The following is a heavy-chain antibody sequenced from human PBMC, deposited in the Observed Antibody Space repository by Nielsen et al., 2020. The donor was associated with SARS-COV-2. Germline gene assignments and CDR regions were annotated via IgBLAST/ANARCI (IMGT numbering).Heavy chain of an antibody. Sequence: ASVKVSCKTSGYTFRTYGINWVRQAPGQGLEWMGWISTYHDKTYYEQRFQGRLTMTRDASISTVYMELTSDDTAVYYCARARATIFGLVMSYGMDVWGQGTTVAVSS. CDR1: GYTFRTYG. V-gene: IGHV1-18*04. CDR2: ISTYHDKT. D-gene: IGHD3/OR15-3a*01. J-gene: IGHJ6*02. CDR3: ARARATIFGLVMSYGMDV.